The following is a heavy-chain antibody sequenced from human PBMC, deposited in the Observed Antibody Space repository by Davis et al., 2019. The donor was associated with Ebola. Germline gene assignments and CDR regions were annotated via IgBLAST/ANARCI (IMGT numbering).Heavy chain of an antibody. CDR2: INVGNGNT. D-gene: IGHD3-10*01. Sequence: ASVKVSCKASGYTFNSYYIHWVRQAPGQGLEWMGWINVGNGNTKYSQKFQGRVTITRDTSANTAYMELSSLRSEDTAVYYCARAPTWSQINYYCFDYWGQGTLVTVSS. CDR1: GYTFNSYY. J-gene: IGHJ4*02. V-gene: IGHV1-3*01. CDR3: ARAPTWSQINYYCFDY.